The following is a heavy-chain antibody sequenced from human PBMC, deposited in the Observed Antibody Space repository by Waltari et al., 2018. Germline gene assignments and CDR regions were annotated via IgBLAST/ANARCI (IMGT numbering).Heavy chain of an antibody. V-gene: IGHV3-48*03. CDR1: GCGFSSYE. J-gene: IGHJ6*02. D-gene: IGHD2-21*01. Sequence: EVLLVESGGSLVQPGGSMNLSCAASGCGFSSYEMNWVRKAPGKGLEWLSSISSSGQTIYYRDSVKGRFTISRDNAENSLFLQMSSLRVEDSAVYYCAREPRFRQSGMDVWGQGTTVTVSS. CDR3: AREPRFRQSGMDV. CDR2: ISSSGQTI.